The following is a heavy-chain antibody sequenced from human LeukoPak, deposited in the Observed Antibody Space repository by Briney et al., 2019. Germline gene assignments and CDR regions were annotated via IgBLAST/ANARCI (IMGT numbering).Heavy chain of an antibody. D-gene: IGHD3-10*01. V-gene: IGHV1-69*04. Sequence: GASVKVSCKASGGTFSSYAISWVRQAPGQGLEWMGRIIPISGIANYAQKSQGRVTITADKSTSTAYMELSSLRSEDTAVYYCARDGSGNWFDPWGQGTLVTVSS. J-gene: IGHJ5*02. CDR3: ARDGSGNWFDP. CDR1: GGTFSSYA. CDR2: IIPISGIA.